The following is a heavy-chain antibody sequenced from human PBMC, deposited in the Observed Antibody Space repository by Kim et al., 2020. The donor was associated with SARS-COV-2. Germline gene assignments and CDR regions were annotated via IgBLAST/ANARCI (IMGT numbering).Heavy chain of an antibody. CDR2: MTGDGTEI. J-gene: IGHJ4*02. CDR3: TKRDFSDSNTFSPFFDA. D-gene: IGHD3-22*01. V-gene: IGHV3-23*01. Sequence: GGSLRLSCAASGFTFYNYAMNWVRQAPGKGLEWVSGMTGDGTEIYYADSVKGRFTISRDNSRNTLYLQMNSLTAEDTALYYCTKRDFSDSNTFSPFFDAWGQGTQVTVAS. CDR1: GFTFYNYA.